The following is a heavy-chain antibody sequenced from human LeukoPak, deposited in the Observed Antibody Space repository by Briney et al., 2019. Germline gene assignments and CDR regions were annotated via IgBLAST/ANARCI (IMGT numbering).Heavy chain of an antibody. Sequence: GGSLRLSCAASGFTFSSYSMTWVRQAPGKGLEGLSYISSSSGTIHYADSVKGRFTISRDNAKNSLYLQMNNLRVEDTAVYYCARDEYYDSSGYTSWGQGTLVTVSS. V-gene: IGHV3-48*01. CDR3: ARDEYYDSSGYTS. CDR1: GFTFSSYS. CDR2: ISSSSGTI. J-gene: IGHJ4*02. D-gene: IGHD3-22*01.